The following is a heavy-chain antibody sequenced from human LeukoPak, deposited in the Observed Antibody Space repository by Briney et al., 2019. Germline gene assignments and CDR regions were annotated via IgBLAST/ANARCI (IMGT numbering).Heavy chain of an antibody. CDR3: ARGRYYDFWSGPRGYYYYGMDV. J-gene: IGHJ6*02. Sequence: EASVEVSCQASGGTFSSYAISWVRQAPGQGLEWMGGIIPIFGTANYAQKFQGRVTITADESTSTAYMELSSLRSEDTAVYYCARGRYYDFWSGPRGYYYYGMDVWGQGTTVTVSS. CDR2: IIPIFGTA. CDR1: GGTFSSYA. V-gene: IGHV1-69*01. D-gene: IGHD3-3*01.